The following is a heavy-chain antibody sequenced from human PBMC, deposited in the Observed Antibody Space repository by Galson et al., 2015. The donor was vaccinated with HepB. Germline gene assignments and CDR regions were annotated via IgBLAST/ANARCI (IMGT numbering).Heavy chain of an antibody. D-gene: IGHD2-2*01. CDR3: ARARYSTSPPDY. CDR1: DYTFTNFG. Sequence: SVKVSCKASDYTFTNFGISWVRQAPGQGLEWIGWISAYNGNTNYAQNLQGRVTMTTDTSTSTAYMVLRSLRSDDTAVYYCARARYSTSPPDYWGQGTLVTVSS. J-gene: IGHJ4*02. V-gene: IGHV1-18*04. CDR2: ISAYNGNT.